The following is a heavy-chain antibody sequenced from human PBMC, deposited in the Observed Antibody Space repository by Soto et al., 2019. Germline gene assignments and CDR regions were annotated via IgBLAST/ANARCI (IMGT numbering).Heavy chain of an antibody. Sequence: ASVKVSCKASGYTFTGYYMHWVRQAPGQGLEWMGWINPNSGGTNYAQKFQGWVTMTRDTSISTAYMELSRLRSDDTAVYYCARVTPQEDSSGWYAFVYWGQRLLGTVSS. CDR3: ARVTPQEDSSGWYAFVY. D-gene: IGHD6-19*01. CDR2: INPNSGGT. CDR1: GYTFTGYY. V-gene: IGHV1-2*04. J-gene: IGHJ4*02.